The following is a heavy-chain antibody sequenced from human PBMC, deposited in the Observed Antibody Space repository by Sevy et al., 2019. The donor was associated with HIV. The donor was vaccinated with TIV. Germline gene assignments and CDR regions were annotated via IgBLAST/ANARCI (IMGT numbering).Heavy chain of an antibody. CDR1: GGSVSSGSYY. Sequence: SENLSLTCTVSGGSVSSGSYYWSWIRQPPGKGLESIGYIYYSGSTNYNPSLKSRVTISVDTSKNQFSLKLSSVTAADTAVYYCARVPYYYGSGSYYNVNGMDVWGQGTTVTVSS. D-gene: IGHD3-10*01. J-gene: IGHJ6*02. V-gene: IGHV4-61*01. CDR2: IYYSGST. CDR3: ARVPYYYGSGSYYNVNGMDV.